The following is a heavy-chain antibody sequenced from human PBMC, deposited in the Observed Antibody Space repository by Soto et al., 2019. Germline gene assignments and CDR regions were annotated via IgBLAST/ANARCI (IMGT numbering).Heavy chain of an antibody. D-gene: IGHD1-7*01. Sequence: PGGSLRLSCVASGFTFSTNSMGWVRQAPGKGLEWVSSISSSGSFTSQAGSVKGRFTISRDNAKNSLYLQMNSLKAEDTAVYYCARDPPTATTLDWSDSWGQGTLVTVSS. CDR3: ARDPPTATTLDWSDS. J-gene: IGHJ5*01. V-gene: IGHV3-21*01. CDR1: GFTFSTNS. CDR2: ISSSGSFT.